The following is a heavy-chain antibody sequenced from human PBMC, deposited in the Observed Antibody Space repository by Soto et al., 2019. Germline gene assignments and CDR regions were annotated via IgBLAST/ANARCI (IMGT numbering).Heavy chain of an antibody. Sequence: QVQLVASGGGVVQPGRSLRLSCAASGFTFSSYGMHWVRQAPGKGLEWVAVISYAGSNKYYADSVKGRFTISRDNSKNTLYLQMNSLRAEDTAVYYCAKDFRHKRWLQSAFDYWGQGTLVTVSS. J-gene: IGHJ4*02. CDR2: ISYAGSNK. V-gene: IGHV3-30*18. D-gene: IGHD5-12*01. CDR1: GFTFSSYG. CDR3: AKDFRHKRWLQSAFDY.